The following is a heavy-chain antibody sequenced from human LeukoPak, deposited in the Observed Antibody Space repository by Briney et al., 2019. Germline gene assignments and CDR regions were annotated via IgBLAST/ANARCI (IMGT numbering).Heavy chain of an antibody. Sequence: GGSLRLSCKGSGYIFSSYWISWVRQMPGKGLEWMGRIDPSDSYTNYSPSFQGHVTISTDKSISTAYLQWSSLKASDTAVYYCARRSTYHDYWGQGTLVVVSS. D-gene: IGHD2-2*01. CDR1: GYIFSSYW. CDR3: ARRSTYHDY. J-gene: IGHJ4*02. V-gene: IGHV5-10-1*01. CDR2: IDPSDSYT.